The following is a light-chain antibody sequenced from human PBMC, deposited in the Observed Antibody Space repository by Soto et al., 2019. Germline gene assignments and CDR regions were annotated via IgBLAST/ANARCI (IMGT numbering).Light chain of an antibody. CDR2: GAS. J-gene: IGKJ5*01. CDR3: QQRSNWPPPIT. Sequence: EIVMTQSPATLSLSPGERATLSCRASQSVSSNLAWYQQKPGQAPRLLIYGASTRATGIPARFSGSGSGTDFTLTISSLEPEDFAVYYCQQRSNWPPPITFGQGTRLEIK. CDR1: QSVSSN. V-gene: IGKV3-11*01.